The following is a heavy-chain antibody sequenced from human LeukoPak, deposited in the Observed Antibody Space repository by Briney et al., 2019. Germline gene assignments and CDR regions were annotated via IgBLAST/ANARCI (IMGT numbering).Heavy chain of an antibody. CDR2: LYYDYKSGWQS. CDR1: GDSVSSNTTS. Sequence: SQTLSLTCDISGDSVSSNTTSWNWLRQSPSRGLEWLGRLYYDYKSGWQSVYAVSVKSRITISRDTSENQVSLQLTSVTSDDTAIYYCARQIDSWNPWGQGTPVTVSS. CDR3: ARQIDSWNP. J-gene: IGHJ5*02. V-gene: IGHV6-1*01. D-gene: IGHD6-13*01.